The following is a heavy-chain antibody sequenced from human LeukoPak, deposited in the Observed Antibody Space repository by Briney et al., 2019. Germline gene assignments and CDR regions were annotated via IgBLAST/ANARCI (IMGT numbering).Heavy chain of an antibody. D-gene: IGHD6-13*01. CDR3: ARHFGVSSSWSPTYWYFDL. J-gene: IGHJ2*01. V-gene: IGHV4-34*01. CDR1: GGSFSGYY. CDR2: INHSGST. Sequence: SETLSLTCAVYGGSFSGYYWSWIRQPPGKGLEWIGEINHSGSTNYNPSLKSRVTISVDTSKNQFSLKLSSVTAADTAVYYCARHFGVSSSWSPTYWYFDLWGRGTLVTVSS.